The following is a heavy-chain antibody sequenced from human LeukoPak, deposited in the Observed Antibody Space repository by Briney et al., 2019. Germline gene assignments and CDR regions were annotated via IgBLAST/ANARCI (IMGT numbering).Heavy chain of an antibody. V-gene: IGHV4-34*01. D-gene: IGHD6-19*01. CDR2: INHSGST. CDR3: ARHNPEQWLVRRYYYDGMDV. CDR1: GGSFSGYY. J-gene: IGHJ6*02. Sequence: PSETLSLTCAVYGGSFSGYYRSWVRPPPGEGLEWIAEINHSGSTNYNTSLKRRATISVDTPKNQSSLRLSAVTAAHTAVYYCARHNPEQWLVRRYYYDGMDVWGQGTTVTVSS.